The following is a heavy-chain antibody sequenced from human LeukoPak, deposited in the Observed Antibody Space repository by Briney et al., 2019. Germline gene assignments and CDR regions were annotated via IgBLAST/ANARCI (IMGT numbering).Heavy chain of an antibody. CDR2: IYPSDSDT. Sequence: GESLKISCKASGYSFSSHWIGWVRQMPGKGLEWMGIIYPSDSDTRYSPSFQGQVTISADKSISTAYLQWSSLKASDTAMYYCARQGYDSSGYYVHDYWGQGTLVTVSS. CDR3: ARQGYDSSGYYVHDY. CDR1: GYSFSSHW. J-gene: IGHJ4*02. D-gene: IGHD3-22*01. V-gene: IGHV5-51*01.